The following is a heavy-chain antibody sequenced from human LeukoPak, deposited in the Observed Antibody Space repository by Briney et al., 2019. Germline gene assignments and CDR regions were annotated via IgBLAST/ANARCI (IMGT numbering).Heavy chain of an antibody. V-gene: IGHV3-9*01. CDR3: AKVGLEVRGVIMGLDY. CDR1: GFTFDDYA. D-gene: IGHD3-10*01. Sequence: GGSLRLSCAASGFTFDDYAMHWVRQAPGKGLEWVSGISWNSGSIGYADSVKGRFTISRDNSKNTLYLQMNSLRAEDTAVYYCAKVGLEVRGVIMGLDYWGQGTLVTVSS. CDR2: ISWNSGSI. J-gene: IGHJ4*02.